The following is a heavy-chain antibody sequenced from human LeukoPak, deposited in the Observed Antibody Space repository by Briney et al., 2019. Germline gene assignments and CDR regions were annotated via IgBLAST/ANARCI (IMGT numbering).Heavy chain of an antibody. CDR3: ARASLDWNDQDY. Sequence: PGGSLRLSCAASGFTFSSYAMHWVRQAPGKGLEWVAVISYDGSNKYYADSVKGRFTISRDNSKNTLYLQMNSLRAEDTAAYYCARASLDWNDQDYWGQGTLVTVSS. J-gene: IGHJ4*02. CDR1: GFTFSSYA. D-gene: IGHD1-1*01. CDR2: ISYDGSNK. V-gene: IGHV3-30*04.